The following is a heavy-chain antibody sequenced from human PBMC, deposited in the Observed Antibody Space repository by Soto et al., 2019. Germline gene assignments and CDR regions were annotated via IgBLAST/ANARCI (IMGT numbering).Heavy chain of an antibody. CDR2: ISAYNGNT. CDR1: GYTFTSYG. V-gene: IGHV1-18*01. CDR3: ARDAPYYYDSSGYYDPYGMDV. D-gene: IGHD3-22*01. Sequence: ASVKVSCKASGYTFTSYGISWVRQAPGQGLEWMGWISAYNGNTNYAQKLQGRVTMTTDTSTSTAYMELRSLRSDDTAVYYCARDAPYYYDSSGYYDPYGMDVWGQGTTVTVSS. J-gene: IGHJ6*02.